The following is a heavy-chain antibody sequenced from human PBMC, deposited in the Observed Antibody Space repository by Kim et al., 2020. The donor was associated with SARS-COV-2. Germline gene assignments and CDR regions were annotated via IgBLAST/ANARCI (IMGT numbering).Heavy chain of an antibody. CDR1: GFSFSAHC. CDR3: VRDSQVSGYFDL. J-gene: IGHJ2*01. V-gene: IGHV3-72*01. CDR2: IRNKANRFTS. Sequence: GGSLRLSCAASGFSFSAHCMIWVRQAPGKGLEWLGRIRNKANRFTSEYAASVKGRFTISRDDSNSSLYLQMNSLTVEDTAMYFCVRDSQVSGYFDLGGRGTLVAVP.